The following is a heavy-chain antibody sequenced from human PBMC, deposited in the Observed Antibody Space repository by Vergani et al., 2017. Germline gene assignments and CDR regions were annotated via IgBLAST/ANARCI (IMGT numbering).Heavy chain of an antibody. CDR2: IYHSGST. D-gene: IGHD3-16*01. J-gene: IGHJ3*02. Sequence: QVQLQESGPGLVKPSETLSLTCAVSGYSISTGYYWGWIRQPPGKGLRWIGSIYHSGSTSYNPSLKSRVTISVDTSRNQFSLKLTSVTAADTAIYFCARGNPYVDFDIWGQGTMITVSS. CDR3: ARGNPYVDFDI. CDR1: GYSISTGYY. V-gene: IGHV4-38-2*01.